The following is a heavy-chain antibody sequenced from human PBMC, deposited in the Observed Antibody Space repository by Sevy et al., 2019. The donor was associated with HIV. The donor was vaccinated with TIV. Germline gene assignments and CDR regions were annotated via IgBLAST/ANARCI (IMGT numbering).Heavy chain of an antibody. CDR3: ASGREYYYGNSGYFDY. Sequence: ASVKVSCKVSGYTLTKLSMHWVRQAPGKGLEWMGGFDPEDGETIYAQKFQDRITMTEDTSTDTVYMELNSLRSEDTAVYYCASGREYYYGNSGYFDYWGQGTLVTVSS. V-gene: IGHV1-24*01. D-gene: IGHD3-22*01. CDR2: FDPEDGET. CDR1: GYTLTKLS. J-gene: IGHJ4*02.